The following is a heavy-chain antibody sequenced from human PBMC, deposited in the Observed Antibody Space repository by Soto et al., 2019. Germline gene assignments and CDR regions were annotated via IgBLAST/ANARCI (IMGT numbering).Heavy chain of an antibody. V-gene: IGHV4-4*02. D-gene: IGHD4-17*01. Sequence: QVQLQESGPGLVKPSETLSLTCAVSNGSINTSFWWSWVRQSPGKALEWIGEIYHHGSTNYNPSLKSRVTVSIDKSKNQFSLKLYPVTTADTAIYYCARRFSVTTMRGFFDSWGQGSLVTVSS. CDR3: ARRFSVTTMRGFFDS. J-gene: IGHJ4*02. CDR2: IYHHGST. CDR1: NGSINTSFW.